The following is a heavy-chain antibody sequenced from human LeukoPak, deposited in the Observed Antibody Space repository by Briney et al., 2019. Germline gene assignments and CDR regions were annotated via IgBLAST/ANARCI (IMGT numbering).Heavy chain of an antibody. V-gene: IGHV4-59*12. CDR2: IHYSGST. CDR3: ARDKGVRPRAVVGVDYFYGMDV. Sequence: PSETLSLTCTVSGGSISSDYWSWVRQPPGKGLEWIGYIHYSGSTNYNASLKSRVTMSEDTSKNKFTLKLSTVTAADTALYYCARDKGVRPRAVVGVDYFYGMDVWGQGTTVTVSS. J-gene: IGHJ6*02. CDR1: GGSISSDY. D-gene: IGHD2-2*01.